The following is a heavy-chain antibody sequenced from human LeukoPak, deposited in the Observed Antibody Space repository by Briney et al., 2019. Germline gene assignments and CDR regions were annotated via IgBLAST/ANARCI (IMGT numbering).Heavy chain of an antibody. V-gene: IGHV4-39*01. D-gene: IGHD1-20*01. CDR2: ISHSGTT. CDR3: ARRITGTTSDSFDY. CDR1: GGSISSSSYF. J-gene: IGHJ4*02. Sequence: SETLSLICTVFGGSISSSSYFWGWIRQPAGKGLEWIGSISHSGTTYYDPSLKSRITISVDTSKNQFSLKVRSVTAADTAVYYCARRITGTTSDSFDYWGQGILVTVSS.